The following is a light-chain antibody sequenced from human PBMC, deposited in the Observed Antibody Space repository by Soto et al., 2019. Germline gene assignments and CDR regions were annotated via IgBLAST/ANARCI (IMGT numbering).Light chain of an antibody. CDR2: EVS. CDR3: SSYTSSSSHYV. Sequence: QSVLTQPASVSGSPGQSTTISCTGTNSDIGDYNYVSWYQQHPGRAPKLIISEVSNRPSGVSNRFFGSKSGNAASLTISGLQAEDEADYYCSSYTSSSSHYVFGTGTKVTVL. V-gene: IGLV2-14*01. J-gene: IGLJ1*01. CDR1: NSDIGDYNY.